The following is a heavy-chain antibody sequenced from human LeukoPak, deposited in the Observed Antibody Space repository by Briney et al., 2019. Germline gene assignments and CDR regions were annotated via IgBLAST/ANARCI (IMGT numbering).Heavy chain of an antibody. Sequence: ASVKVSCKASGYTFSHYGVQWVRQAPGQTLEWMGWINPNSGGTNYAQKFQGRVTMTRDTSISTAYMELSRLRSDDTAVYYCARRGIWSGSYGDYWGQGTLVTVSS. D-gene: IGHD3-3*01. V-gene: IGHV1-2*02. CDR2: INPNSGGT. J-gene: IGHJ4*02. CDR1: GYTFSHYG. CDR3: ARRGIWSGSYGDY.